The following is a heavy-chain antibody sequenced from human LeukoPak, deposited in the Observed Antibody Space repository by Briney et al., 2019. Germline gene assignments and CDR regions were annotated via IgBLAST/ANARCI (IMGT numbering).Heavy chain of an antibody. D-gene: IGHD3-10*01. J-gene: IGHJ5*02. V-gene: IGHV5-51*01. CDR3: ARAPSPEYGSGSYYNVVYWFDP. CDR2: IYPGDSDT. CDR1: GYSFTSYW. Sequence: GESLKISCKGSGYSFTSYWIGWVRQMPGKGLEWMGIIYPGDSDTRYSPSFQGQVTISADKSINTAYLQWSSLKASDTAMYYCARAPSPEYGSGSYYNVVYWFDPWGQGTLVTVSS.